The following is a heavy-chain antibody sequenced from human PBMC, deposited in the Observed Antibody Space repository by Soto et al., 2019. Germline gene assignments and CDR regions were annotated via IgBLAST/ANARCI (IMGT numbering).Heavy chain of an antibody. Sequence: GGSLRLSCAASGFTFSSYAMHWVRQAPGKGLEWVAVISYDGSNKYYADSVKGRFTISRDNSKNTLYLQMNSLRAEDTAVYYCARDPSGGSYLDYWGQGTLVTVSS. D-gene: IGHD2-15*01. CDR1: GFTFSSYA. J-gene: IGHJ4*02. V-gene: IGHV3-30-3*01. CDR2: ISYDGSNK. CDR3: ARDPSGGSYLDY.